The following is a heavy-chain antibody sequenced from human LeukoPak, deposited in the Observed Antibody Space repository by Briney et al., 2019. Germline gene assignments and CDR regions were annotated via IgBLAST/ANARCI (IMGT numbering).Heavy chain of an antibody. V-gene: IGHV1-18*04. D-gene: IGHD5-18*01. CDR2: ISAYNGNT. J-gene: IGHJ6*04. CDR3: ARVEGIQPWWRGMDV. Sequence: GASVKVSCKASGYTSTSYGISWVRQAPGQGLEWMGWISAYNGNTNYAQKLQGRVTMTTDTSTSTAYMELRSLRSDDTAVYYCARVEGIQPWWRGMDVWGKGITVTVSS. CDR1: GYTSTSYG.